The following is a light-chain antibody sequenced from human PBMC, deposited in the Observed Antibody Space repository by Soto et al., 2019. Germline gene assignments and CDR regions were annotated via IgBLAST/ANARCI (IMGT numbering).Light chain of an antibody. CDR1: QDISNY. Sequence: DTPMTQSPSSLSASVGDRVTITCQASQDISNYLNWYQQKPGKAPKLLIYDASNLETGVPSRFSGSGSGTDFTFTISSLQPEDIATYYCQQYDNLLLTFGGGTKVEIK. V-gene: IGKV1-33*01. CDR2: DAS. CDR3: QQYDNLLLT. J-gene: IGKJ4*01.